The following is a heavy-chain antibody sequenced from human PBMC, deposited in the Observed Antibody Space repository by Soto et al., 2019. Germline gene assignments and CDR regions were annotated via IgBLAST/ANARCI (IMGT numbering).Heavy chain of an antibody. D-gene: IGHD3-22*01. CDR3: ARETYYDSSGLNDY. V-gene: IGHV3-30-3*01. CDR1: GFTFSSYA. J-gene: IGHJ4*02. Sequence: GGSLRLSCAASGFTFSSYAMHWVRQAPDKGLEWVAVISYDGSNKYYADSVKGRFTISRDNSKNTLYLQMNSLRAEDTAVYYCARETYYDSSGLNDYWGQGTLVTVSS. CDR2: ISYDGSNK.